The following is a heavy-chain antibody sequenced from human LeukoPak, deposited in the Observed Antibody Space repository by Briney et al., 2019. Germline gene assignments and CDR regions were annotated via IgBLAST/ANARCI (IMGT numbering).Heavy chain of an antibody. J-gene: IGHJ4*02. D-gene: IGHD3-3*01. Sequence: PSETLSLTCAVSGYSISSGYYRGWIRQPPGKGLEWIGSIYHSGSTYYNPSLKSRVTISVDTSKNQFSLKLSSVTAADTAVYYCARRSDFWSGYYNFDYWGQGTLVTVSS. V-gene: IGHV4-38-2*01. CDR1: GYSISSGYY. CDR3: ARRSDFWSGYYNFDY. CDR2: IYHSGST.